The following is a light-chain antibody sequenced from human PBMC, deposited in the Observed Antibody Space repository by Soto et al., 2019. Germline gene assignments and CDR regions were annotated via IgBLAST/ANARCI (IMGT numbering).Light chain of an antibody. CDR2: DAS. CDR3: QQRSKWPPIT. CDR1: QSISTF. V-gene: IGKV3-11*01. Sequence: EVVLTQSPATLSLSPGERATLSCRASQSISTFLAWYQQKPGQVPRLLIYDASNRATGIPARFSGSGSGTDFTLTISSLEPEDFAVYYCQQRSKWPPITFGQGTRLEIK. J-gene: IGKJ5*01.